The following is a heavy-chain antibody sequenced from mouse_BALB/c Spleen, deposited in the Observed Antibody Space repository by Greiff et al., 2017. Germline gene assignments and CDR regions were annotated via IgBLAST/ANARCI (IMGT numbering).Heavy chain of an antibody. D-gene: IGHD4-1*01. Sequence: EVKLVESGGGLVQPGGSRKLSCAASGFTFSSFGMHWVRQAPEKGLEWVAYISSGSSTIYYADTVKGRFTLSRDNPKNTLFLQMTSLRSEDTAMYDCARNWDDYFDYWGQGTTRTVSS. J-gene: IGHJ2*01. CDR3: ARNWDDYFDY. V-gene: IGHV5-17*02. CDR2: ISSGSSTI. CDR1: GFTFSSFG.